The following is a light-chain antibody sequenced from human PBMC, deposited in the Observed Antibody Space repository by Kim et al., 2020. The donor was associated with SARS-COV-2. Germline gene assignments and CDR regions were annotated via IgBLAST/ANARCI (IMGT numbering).Light chain of an antibody. V-gene: IGLV7-46*01. CDR2: DIT. Sequence: PGGTLNLASGSSTGAVTSAHCPYWFQHKPCRAPNTLMYDITVRRSLSPARFSGSLLGEKAALTLSSAQPGDEADYYCLLFYSGVRVFGGGTQLTVL. CDR3: LLFYSGVRV. CDR1: TGAVTSAHC. J-gene: IGLJ3*02.